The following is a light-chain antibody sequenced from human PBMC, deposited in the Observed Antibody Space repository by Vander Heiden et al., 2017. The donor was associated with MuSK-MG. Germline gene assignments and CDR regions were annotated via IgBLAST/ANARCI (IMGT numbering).Light chain of an antibody. CDR2: QDS. Sequence: SYELTQPPSVSVSPGQTASITCSGDKLGDKYACWYQQKRGQSPVLVIYQDSKRPSGIPERFSGSNSGNTATLTISGTQAMDEADYYCQAWDSSTHVVFGGGTKLTVL. V-gene: IGLV3-1*01. J-gene: IGLJ2*01. CDR1: KLGDKY. CDR3: QAWDSSTHVV.